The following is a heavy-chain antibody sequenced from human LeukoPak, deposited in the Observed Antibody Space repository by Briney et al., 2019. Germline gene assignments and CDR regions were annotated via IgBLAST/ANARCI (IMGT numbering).Heavy chain of an antibody. Sequence: PGGSLRLSCAASGFTFGSYWMSWVRQAPGKGVEWVANIKQEGSEKYYVDSVKGRFTISRDNSKNPLYLQMNSLRAEDTAVYYCARDYTDLLDAFDIWGQGAMVTVSP. D-gene: IGHD3-16*01. V-gene: IGHV3-7*01. CDR3: ARDYTDLLDAFDI. CDR1: GFTFGSYW. CDR2: IKQEGSEK. J-gene: IGHJ3*02.